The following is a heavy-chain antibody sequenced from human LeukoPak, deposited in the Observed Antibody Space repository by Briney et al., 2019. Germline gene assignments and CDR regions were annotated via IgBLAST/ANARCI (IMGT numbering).Heavy chain of an antibody. CDR3: ARVEGDGYSFDY. V-gene: IGHV4-34*01. D-gene: IGHD5-24*01. CDR1: GGIFSGYY. Sequence: SETLSLTCAVYGGIFSGYYWSWIRQPPGKRLEWIGRIHTSGSTNYNPSLKSRVTISVDTSKNQFSLKLSSVTAADTAVYYCARVEGDGYSFDYWGQGTLVTVSS. J-gene: IGHJ4*02. CDR2: IHTSGST.